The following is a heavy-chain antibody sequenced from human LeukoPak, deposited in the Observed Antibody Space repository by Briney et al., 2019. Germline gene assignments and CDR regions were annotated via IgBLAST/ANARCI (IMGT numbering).Heavy chain of an antibody. Sequence: PSETLSLTCTVSGDSISSSSYYWGWIRQPPGKGLEWIGSIYYSGTTYYNPSLQSRLTISVDASKNKFSLKLSSVTAADTAVYYCARDRYSSVYWGQGTLVTVSS. V-gene: IGHV4-39*07. CDR3: ARDRYSSVY. CDR1: GDSISSSSYY. J-gene: IGHJ4*02. D-gene: IGHD6-19*01. CDR2: IYYSGTT.